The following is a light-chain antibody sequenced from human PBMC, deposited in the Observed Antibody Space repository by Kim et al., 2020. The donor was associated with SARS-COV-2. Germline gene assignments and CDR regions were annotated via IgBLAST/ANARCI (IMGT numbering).Light chain of an antibody. CDR1: RSDIGGYNY. Sequence: GQSITISCTGSRSDIGGYNYVSWYQQHPGKAPKLMIYEVSERPSGVPDRFSGSKSGNTASLTVSGLQAEDEAGYYCSSYAGSNIVVFGGGTQLTVL. J-gene: IGLJ2*01. CDR2: EVS. CDR3: SSYAGSNIVV. V-gene: IGLV2-8*01.